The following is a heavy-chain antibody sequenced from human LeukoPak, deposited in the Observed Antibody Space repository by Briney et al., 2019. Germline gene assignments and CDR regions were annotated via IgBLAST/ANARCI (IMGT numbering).Heavy chain of an antibody. CDR1: GFTFSSYS. D-gene: IGHD2-2*01. CDR3: AKDKWTLSTGSPFDY. V-gene: IGHV3-23*01. Sequence: PGGSLRLSCAASGFTFSSYSMNWVRQAPGKGLECVSLSSGNGGDTYYADSVRGRFTISRDNSNNTLYLQMNNLRAEDTAVYYCAKDKWTLSTGSPFDYWGQGTLVTVSS. CDR2: SSGNGGDT. J-gene: IGHJ4*02.